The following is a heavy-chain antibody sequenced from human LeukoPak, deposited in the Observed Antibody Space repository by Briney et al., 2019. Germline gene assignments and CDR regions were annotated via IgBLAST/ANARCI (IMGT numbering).Heavy chain of an antibody. CDR3: ARDLPNYYGSGSYFSSVYFDY. Sequence: ASVKVSCKASGYTFTSYGISWVRQAPGQGLEGMGWISAYNGNTNYAQKLQGRVTMTTDTSTSTAYMELRSLRSDDTAVYYCARDLPNYYGSGSYFSSVYFDYWGQGTLVTVSS. CDR1: GYTFTSYG. CDR2: ISAYNGNT. J-gene: IGHJ4*02. V-gene: IGHV1-18*01. D-gene: IGHD3-10*01.